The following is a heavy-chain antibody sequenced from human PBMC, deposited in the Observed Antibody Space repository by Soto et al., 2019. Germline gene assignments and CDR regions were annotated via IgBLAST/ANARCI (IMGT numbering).Heavy chain of an antibody. CDR2: ISGSGGST. J-gene: IGHJ4*02. CDR3: GKEDEYSGGWEQIDF. CDR1: GFTFSSYA. V-gene: IGHV3-23*01. Sequence: EVQLLESGGGLVQPGGSLRLSCAASGFTFSSYAMSWVRQAPGKGLEWVSAISGSGGSTYYEDAVKGRFTISRDNSKNTLYLQMNSLRAEDSCVYYCGKEDEYSGGWEQIDFWGQGTLVTVSS. D-gene: IGHD6-19*01.